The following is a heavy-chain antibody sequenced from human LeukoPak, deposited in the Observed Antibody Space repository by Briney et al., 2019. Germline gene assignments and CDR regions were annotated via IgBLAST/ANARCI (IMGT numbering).Heavy chain of an antibody. CDR3: AKEPGYSSGWYGVGY. V-gene: IGHV3-23*01. CDR2: ISGSGGST. Sequence: GGSLRLSCAASGFTFSSYAMSWVRQAQGKGLEWVSAISGSGGSTYYADSVKGRFTISRVNSKNTLYLQMNSLRAEDTAVYYCAKEPGYSSGWYGVGYWSQGTLVTVSS. CDR1: GFTFSSYA. D-gene: IGHD6-19*01. J-gene: IGHJ4*02.